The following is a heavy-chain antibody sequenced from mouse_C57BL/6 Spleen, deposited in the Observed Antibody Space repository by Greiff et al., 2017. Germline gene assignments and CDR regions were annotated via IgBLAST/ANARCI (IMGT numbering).Heavy chain of an antibody. CDR2: INPSTGGT. V-gene: IGHV1-42*01. CDR1: GYSFTGYY. D-gene: IGHD1-1*01. CDR3: ARYATVVAPYYAMDY. Sequence: EVQLQQSGPELVKPGASVKISCKASGYSFTGYYMNWVKQSPEKSLEWIGEINPSTGGTTYNQKFKAKATLTADKSSSTAYMQLKSLTSEDSAVYYCARYATVVAPYYAMDYWGQGTSVTVSS. J-gene: IGHJ4*01.